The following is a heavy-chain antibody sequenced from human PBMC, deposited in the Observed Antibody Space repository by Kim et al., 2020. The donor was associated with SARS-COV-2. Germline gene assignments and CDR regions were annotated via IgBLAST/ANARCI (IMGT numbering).Heavy chain of an antibody. CDR3: ARYGTNDYGDYARVDP. Sequence: SETLSLTCTVSGGSITRGGYYWSWIRQHPGKGLEWIGYIYYSGDTYYNPSLKSRGTISIDTSRNQFSLKLSSVTAADTAVYYCARYGTNDYGDYARVDP. J-gene: IGHJ5*02. CDR1: GGSITRGGYY. D-gene: IGHD4-17*01. CDR2: IYYSGDT. V-gene: IGHV4-31*03.